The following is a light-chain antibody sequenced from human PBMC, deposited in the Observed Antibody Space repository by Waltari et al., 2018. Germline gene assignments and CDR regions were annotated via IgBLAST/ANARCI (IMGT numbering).Light chain of an antibody. CDR3: QQYGSSPFT. V-gene: IGKV3-20*01. CDR2: GAS. J-gene: IGKJ2*01. CDR1: QCVSSSC. Sequence: EIVLTQSPATLSLSPGESATLSCSARQCVSSSCLAWYQQKPGQAPRLLIYGASNWATGIPERFSGSGSGTDFTLTISRLEPEDFAVYYCQQYGSSPFTFGQGTKLEIK.